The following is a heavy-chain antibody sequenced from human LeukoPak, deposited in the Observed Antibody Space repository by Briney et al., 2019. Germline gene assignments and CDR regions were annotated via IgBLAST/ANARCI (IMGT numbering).Heavy chain of an antibody. V-gene: IGHV3-7*01. D-gene: IGHD2-2*01. Sequence: GGSLRLSCAASGFTFSSYSMTWVRQAPGKGLEWVTYVNEYASDIFYVDSVKGRFTISRDNAKNELYLQMSSLRVEDTAVYYCARPRGCGSSRCNNFDYWGQGTLVTVSS. CDR1: GFTFSSYS. J-gene: IGHJ4*02. CDR2: VNEYASDI. CDR3: ARPRGCGSSRCNNFDY.